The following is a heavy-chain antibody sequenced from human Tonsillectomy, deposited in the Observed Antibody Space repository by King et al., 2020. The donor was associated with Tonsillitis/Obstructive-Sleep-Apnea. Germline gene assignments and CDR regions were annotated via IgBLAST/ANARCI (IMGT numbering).Heavy chain of an antibody. CDR3: ARSGVPVGDYAGGWFDP. CDR1: GFIFSRYA. CDR2: ISYDGSNK. Sequence: VQLVESGGGVVQPGRSLRLSCAASGFIFSRYAIQWVRQAPGKGLEWVAFISYDGSNKYYADSVKGRFTISRDNSKNTLYLQMNSLRAEDTAVYYCARSGVPVGDYAGGWFDPWGQGTLVTVSS. J-gene: IGHJ5*02. V-gene: IGHV3-30*04. D-gene: IGHD4-17*01.